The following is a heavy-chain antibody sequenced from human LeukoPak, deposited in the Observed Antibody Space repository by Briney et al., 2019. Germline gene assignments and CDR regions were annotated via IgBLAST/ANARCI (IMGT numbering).Heavy chain of an antibody. Sequence: GGSLRLSCAASGFTFSSYAMSWVRQAPGKGLEWVSAISGSGSSTYYADSVKGRFTISRDNSKNTLYLQVNSLRAEDTAVYYCAKPGPGISAFDIWGQGTMVTVSS. V-gene: IGHV3-23*01. CDR1: GFTFSSYA. J-gene: IGHJ3*02. D-gene: IGHD3-10*01. CDR3: AKPGPGISAFDI. CDR2: ISGSGSST.